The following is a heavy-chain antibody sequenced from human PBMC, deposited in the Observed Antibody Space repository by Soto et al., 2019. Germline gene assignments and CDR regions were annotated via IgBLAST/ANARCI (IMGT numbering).Heavy chain of an antibody. CDR1: GFTVTSYY. CDR2: IYTGGST. Sequence: GGSLRLSCAASGFTVTSYYMSWVRQAPGKGLEWVSLIYTGGSTNYADSVKGRFTISRDNSKNTLYLQMNSLRAEDTAVYYCARDYYYGSGNYYRADYYHYGMDVWGQGTTVTVSS. D-gene: IGHD3-10*01. CDR3: ARDYYYGSGNYYRADYYHYGMDV. J-gene: IGHJ6*02. V-gene: IGHV3-53*01.